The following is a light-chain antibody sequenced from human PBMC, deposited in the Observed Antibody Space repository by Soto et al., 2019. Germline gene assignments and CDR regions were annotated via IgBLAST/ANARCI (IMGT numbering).Light chain of an antibody. J-gene: IGKJ1*01. CDR1: QSVSSGY. Sequence: EIVLTQSPGTLSLSPGERATLSCRASQSVSSGYLAWYQRKPGQAPRLLIYAASSRATGIPDRFSGSGSGTGFGLTISRLEPEDFAVYYCQQYGNSPETFGQGTK. CDR2: AAS. V-gene: IGKV3-20*01. CDR3: QQYGNSPET.